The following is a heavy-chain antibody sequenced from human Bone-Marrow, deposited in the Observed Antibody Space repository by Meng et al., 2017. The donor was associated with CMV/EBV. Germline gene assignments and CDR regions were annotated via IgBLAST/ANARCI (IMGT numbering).Heavy chain of an antibody. CDR1: GFTFSSYW. CDR3: AKDMDPRGYYGMDV. CDR2: INGDGTST. V-gene: IGHV3-74*01. Sequence: GESLKISCTASGFTFSSYWMHWVRQAPGKGLVWVSRINGDGTSTSYADSVKGRFTISRDNAKNSLYLQMNSLRAEDTALYYCAKDMDPRGYYGMDVWGQGTTVTVSS. D-gene: IGHD3-10*01. J-gene: IGHJ6*02.